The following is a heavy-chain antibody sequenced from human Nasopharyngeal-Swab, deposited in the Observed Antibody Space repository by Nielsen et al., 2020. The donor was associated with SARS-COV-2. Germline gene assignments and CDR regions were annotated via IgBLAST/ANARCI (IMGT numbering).Heavy chain of an antibody. CDR2: ISGSGGST. D-gene: IGHD1-26*01. V-gene: IGHV3-23*01. Sequence: SPNISCASSGFTFSSYAMSWVRQAPGKGLEWVSAISGSGGSTYSADSVKGRFTISRDNSKNTLYLQMNSLRAEDTAVYYCARVGATNRNYFDYWGQGTLVTVSS. CDR3: ARVGATNRNYFDY. CDR1: GFTFSSYA. J-gene: IGHJ4*02.